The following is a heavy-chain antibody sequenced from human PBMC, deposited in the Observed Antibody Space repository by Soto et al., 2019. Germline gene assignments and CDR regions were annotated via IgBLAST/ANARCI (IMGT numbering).Heavy chain of an antibody. CDR2: INPSDGGT. J-gene: IGHJ1*01. D-gene: IGHD6-13*01. Sequence: ASVKVSCKTSGFTLTNYYMHWLRQAPGQGLEWMGVINPSDGGTTYAQKFQGRVTMTRDTAMSTVYMELSSLGSEDTAVYYCARTIVAAASPYQHWGQGTLVTVSS. CDR3: ARTIVAAASPYQH. CDR1: GFTLTNYY. V-gene: IGHV1-46*01.